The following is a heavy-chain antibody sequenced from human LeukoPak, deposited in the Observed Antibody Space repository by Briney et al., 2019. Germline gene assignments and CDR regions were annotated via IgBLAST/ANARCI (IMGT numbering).Heavy chain of an antibody. V-gene: IGHV3-11*01. J-gene: IGHJ4*02. Sequence: GGSLRLSCAASGFTFSDYYMSWIRQAPGKGLEWVSYIGSSGSTIYYADSVKGRFTISRDNAKNSLYLQMNSLRAEDTAVYYCAGDLGGYDASGRDPFDYWGQGTLVTVSS. CDR1: GFTFSDYY. CDR2: IGSSGSTI. D-gene: IGHD5-12*01. CDR3: AGDLGGYDASGRDPFDY.